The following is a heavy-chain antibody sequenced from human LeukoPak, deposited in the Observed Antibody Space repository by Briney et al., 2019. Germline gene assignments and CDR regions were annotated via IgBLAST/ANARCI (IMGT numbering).Heavy chain of an antibody. CDR1: GDSVSSDSAA. Sequence: SQTLSLTCAISGDSVSSDSAAWNWIRQSPSRGLEWLGRTYYRSKWSTYYAVSVKSRISINRDTSKNQISLQLNSVTPEDTAVYYCARSTGPIDYWGQGTLVTVSS. CDR2: TYYRSKWST. D-gene: IGHD1-1*01. V-gene: IGHV6-1*01. J-gene: IGHJ4*02. CDR3: ARSTGPIDY.